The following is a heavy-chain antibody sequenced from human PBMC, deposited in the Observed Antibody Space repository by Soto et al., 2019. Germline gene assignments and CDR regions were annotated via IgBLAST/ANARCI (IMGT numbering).Heavy chain of an antibody. CDR3: AREYGNLYNWFDP. CDR1: GGSISSGDYY. J-gene: IGHJ5*02. Sequence: KTSETLSLTCTVSGGSISSGDYYWSWIRQPPGKGLEWIGYTYYSGSTYYNPSLKSRVTISVDTSKNQFSLKLSSVTAADTAVYYCAREYGNLYNWFDPWGQGTLVTVSS. V-gene: IGHV4-30-4*01. CDR2: TYYSGST. D-gene: IGHD4-17*01.